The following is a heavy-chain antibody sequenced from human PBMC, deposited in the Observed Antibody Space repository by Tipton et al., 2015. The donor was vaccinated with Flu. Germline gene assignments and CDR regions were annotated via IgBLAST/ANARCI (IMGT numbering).Heavy chain of an antibody. CDR3: ASRGYYYMDV. CDR2: IHYSGST. V-gene: IGHV4-59*01. J-gene: IGHJ6*03. Sequence: TLSLTCTVSGVSISSYYWSWIRQPPGGGLEWIGYIHYSGSTRYNPSLKSRVVISRDTSKNQFSLNLSSVTAADTAVYFCASRGYYYMDVWGKGTAVTVSS. CDR1: GVSISSYY.